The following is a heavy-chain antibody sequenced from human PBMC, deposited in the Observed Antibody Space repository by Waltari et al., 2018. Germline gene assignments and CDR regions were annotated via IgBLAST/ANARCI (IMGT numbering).Heavy chain of an antibody. CDR3: ARDPNYGDYVDYFDY. Sequence: QVQLVQSGAEVKKPGASVKVSCKASGYTFTGYYMHWVRQAPGQGLEWMGWINPNSGGTNYAQKFQGRGTMTRDTSISTAYMELSRLGSDDTAVYYCARDPNYGDYVDYFDYWGQGTLVTVSS. V-gene: IGHV1-2*02. D-gene: IGHD4-17*01. CDR2: INPNSGGT. CDR1: GYTFTGYY. J-gene: IGHJ4*02.